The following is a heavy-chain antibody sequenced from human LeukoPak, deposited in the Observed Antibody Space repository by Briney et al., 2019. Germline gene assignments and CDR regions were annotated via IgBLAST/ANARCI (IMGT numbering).Heavy chain of an antibody. V-gene: IGHV5-51*01. CDR2: IYPGDSDT. Sequence: GESLKISFKGSGYSFTSYWIGWVRQLPGKGLEWMGIIYPGDSDTTYSPSFQGQVTISADKSISTAYLQWSSLKASDTAMYYWARQPSGWHRDYWGQGTLVTVSS. D-gene: IGHD6-19*01. J-gene: IGHJ4*02. CDR3: ARQPSGWHRDY. CDR1: GYSFTSYW.